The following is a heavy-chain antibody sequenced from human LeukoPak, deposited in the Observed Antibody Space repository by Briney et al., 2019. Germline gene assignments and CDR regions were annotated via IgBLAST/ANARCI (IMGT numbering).Heavy chain of an antibody. CDR3: ARRGHSDSSGYDY. D-gene: IGHD3-22*01. CDR2: ISGDSTDI. CDR1: GFTFKSYA. J-gene: IGHJ4*02. Sequence: GGSLRLSCATSGFTFKSYAMNWVRQSPGKGLEWVSSISGDSTDIYYADSLMGRSTISRDNAKNSLYLQINSLRAEDTAIYYCARRGHSDSSGYDYWGQGTLVTVSS. V-gene: IGHV3-21*01.